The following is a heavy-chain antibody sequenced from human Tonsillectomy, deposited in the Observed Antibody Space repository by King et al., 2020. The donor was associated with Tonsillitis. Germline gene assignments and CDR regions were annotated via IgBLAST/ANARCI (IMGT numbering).Heavy chain of an antibody. Sequence: VQLVESGGGVVQPGRSLRLSCAASGFTFSSYAMHWVRQAPGKGLEWVAVISYDGSNKYYADSVKGRFTISRDNSKNTLYLQMNSLRAEDTAVYYCARDLRQWLAHDAFDIWGQGTMVTVSS. CDR1: GFTFSSYA. J-gene: IGHJ3*02. D-gene: IGHD6-19*01. CDR3: ARDLRQWLAHDAFDI. V-gene: IGHV3-30-3*01. CDR2: ISYDGSNK.